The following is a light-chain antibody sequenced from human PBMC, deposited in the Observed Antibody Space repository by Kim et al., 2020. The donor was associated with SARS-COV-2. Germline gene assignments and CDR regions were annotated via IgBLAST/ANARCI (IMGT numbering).Light chain of an antibody. CDR2: RNN. V-gene: IGLV1-47*01. CDR3: AIWDDSLSGVV. Sequence: GQRDTISCSGSISNIGSNYVYWYQQLPGTAPKLLICRNNQRPSGVPDRFSGSKSGTSASLAISGLRSEDEADYYCAIWDDSLSGVVFGGGTKVTVL. CDR1: ISNIGSNY. J-gene: IGLJ2*01.